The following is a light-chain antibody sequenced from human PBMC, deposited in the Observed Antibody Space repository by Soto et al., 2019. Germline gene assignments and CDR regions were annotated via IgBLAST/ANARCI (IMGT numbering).Light chain of an antibody. CDR2: GVS. Sequence: QSVLTQPPSVSGSPGQSVTISCTGTSSDVGDYNHVSWYQQSPGTVPKLIIYGVSSRPSGVPDRFSGSKSGNTASLTISGLQAEDEADYYCNLYTSSNTYVFGTGTKVTV. J-gene: IGLJ1*01. CDR1: SSDVGDYNH. V-gene: IGLV2-18*01. CDR3: NLYTSSNTYV.